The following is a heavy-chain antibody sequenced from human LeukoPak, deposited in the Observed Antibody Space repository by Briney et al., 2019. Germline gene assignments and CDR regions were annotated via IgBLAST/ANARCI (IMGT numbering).Heavy chain of an antibody. Sequence: SETLSLTCAVYGGSFSGYYWSWIRQPPGKGLEWIGEINHSGSTNYNPSLKSRVTISVDTSKNQFSLKLSSVTAADTAVYYCARGGRNIVVVVAASRFGMYVWGKGTTFTVSS. J-gene: IGHJ6*04. D-gene: IGHD2-15*01. CDR1: GGSFSGYY. CDR3: ARGGRNIVVVVAASRFGMYV. V-gene: IGHV4-34*01. CDR2: INHSGST.